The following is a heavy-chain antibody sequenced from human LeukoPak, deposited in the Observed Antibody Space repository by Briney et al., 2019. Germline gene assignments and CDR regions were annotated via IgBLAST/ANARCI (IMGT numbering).Heavy chain of an antibody. V-gene: IGHV1-18*01. J-gene: IGHJ4*02. Sequence: ASVKSSCKASGYTFTSYGISWVRQAPGQGLEWMGWISAYNGNTNYAQKLQGRVTMTTDTSTSTAYMELRSLRSDDTAVYYCASPLSSHLELEVPTTLDYWGQGTLVTVSS. CDR3: ASPLSSHLELEVPTTLDY. CDR1: GYTFTSYG. D-gene: IGHD3-3*01. CDR2: ISAYNGNT.